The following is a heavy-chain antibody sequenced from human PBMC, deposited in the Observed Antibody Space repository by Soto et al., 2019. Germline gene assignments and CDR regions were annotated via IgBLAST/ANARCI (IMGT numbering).Heavy chain of an antibody. J-gene: IGHJ3*02. Sequence: QVQLVQSGAEVKKPGASVKVSCKASGYTFTSYGISWVRQAPGQGVEWMGWISAYNGNTNYAEKLQGRVTMTTDTSTSTAYMELRSLRSDDTAVYYCVTGYDSSGYQDAFDIWGQGTMVTVSS. D-gene: IGHD3-22*01. CDR1: GYTFTSYG. CDR3: VTGYDSSGYQDAFDI. V-gene: IGHV1-18*01. CDR2: ISAYNGNT.